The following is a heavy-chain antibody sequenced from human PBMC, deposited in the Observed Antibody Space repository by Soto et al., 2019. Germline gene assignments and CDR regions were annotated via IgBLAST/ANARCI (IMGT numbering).Heavy chain of an antibody. J-gene: IGHJ3*02. Sequence: GGSLILSCAASGFTFDDYAMHWVRQAPGKGLEWVSGISWNSGSIGYADSVKGRFTISRDNAKNSLYLQMNSLRAEDTALYYCAKSTYGDYVRAFDIWGQGTMVTVSS. D-gene: IGHD4-17*01. CDR1: GFTFDDYA. CDR2: ISWNSGSI. CDR3: AKSTYGDYVRAFDI. V-gene: IGHV3-9*01.